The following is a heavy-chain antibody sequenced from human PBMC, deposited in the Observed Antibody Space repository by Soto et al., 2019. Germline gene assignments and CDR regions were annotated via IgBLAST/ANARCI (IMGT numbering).Heavy chain of an antibody. CDR2: IYYSGNT. Sequence: QVHLQESGPGLVKTSQTRSLTCTVTGGTISRGGYYWSWIRQHPGKGLEWIGYIYYSGNTYYNPSLKSRVTISVDTSKNQFSLKLSSVTAADTAVYYCARDPTPWGQGTLVTVSS. CDR1: GGTISRGGYY. J-gene: IGHJ5*02. V-gene: IGHV4-31*03. CDR3: ARDPTP.